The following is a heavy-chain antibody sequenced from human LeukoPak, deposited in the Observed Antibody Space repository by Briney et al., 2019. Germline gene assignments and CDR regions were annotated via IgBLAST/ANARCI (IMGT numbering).Heavy chain of an antibody. Sequence: PGGSRRLSCEASGFTFDDYAMPWVRQAPGKGREWVSGISWNSGSIGYADSVKGRFTISRDNAKNSLYLQMNSLRAEDTALYYCAKDSRSSGYRTPFDYWGQGTLVTVSS. V-gene: IGHV3-9*01. CDR1: GFTFDDYA. CDR2: ISWNSGSI. D-gene: IGHD3-22*01. J-gene: IGHJ4*02. CDR3: AKDSRSSGYRTPFDY.